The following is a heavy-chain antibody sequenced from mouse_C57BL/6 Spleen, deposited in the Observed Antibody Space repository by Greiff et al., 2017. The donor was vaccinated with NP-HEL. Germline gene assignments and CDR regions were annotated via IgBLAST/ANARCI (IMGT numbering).Heavy chain of an antibody. V-gene: IGHV5-9*01. CDR1: GFTFSSYT. CDR3: ARPPYYYAMDY. D-gene: IGHD6-1*01. Sequence: EVNVVESGGGLVKPGGSLKLSCAASGFTFSSYTMSWVRQTPEKRLEWVATISGGGGNTYYPDSVKGRFTISRDNAKNTLYLQMSSLRSEDTALYYCARPPYYYAMDYWGQGTSVTVSS. CDR2: ISGGGGNT. J-gene: IGHJ4*01.